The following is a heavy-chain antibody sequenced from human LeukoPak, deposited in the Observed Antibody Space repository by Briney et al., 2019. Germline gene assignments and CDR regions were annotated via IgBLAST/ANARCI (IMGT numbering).Heavy chain of an antibody. CDR1: GFTFSSYS. V-gene: IGHV3-21*01. Sequence: PGGSLRLSCAASGFTFSSYSMNWVRQAPGKWLEWVSSISSSSSYIYYADSVKGRFTISRDNAKNSLYLQMNSLRAEDTAVYYCASSEVDTAMVTEPFDYWGQGTLVTVSS. D-gene: IGHD5-18*01. CDR2: ISSSSSYI. J-gene: IGHJ4*02. CDR3: ASSEVDTAMVTEPFDY.